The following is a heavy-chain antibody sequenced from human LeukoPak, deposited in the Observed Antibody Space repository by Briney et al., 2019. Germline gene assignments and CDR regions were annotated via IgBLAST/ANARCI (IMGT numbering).Heavy chain of an antibody. D-gene: IGHD4-23*01. V-gene: IGHV3-30-3*01. CDR3: AKDTPDYGGNSFDY. CDR1: GFSFSSCA. CDR2: TSYDGNNK. Sequence: GGSLRLSCAASGFSFSSCAMHWVRQAPGKGLEWVAVTSYDGNNKYYADSVKGRFTISRDNSKNTLYLQMNSLRTEDTALYYCAKDTPDYGGNSFDYWGQGTLVTVSS. J-gene: IGHJ4*02.